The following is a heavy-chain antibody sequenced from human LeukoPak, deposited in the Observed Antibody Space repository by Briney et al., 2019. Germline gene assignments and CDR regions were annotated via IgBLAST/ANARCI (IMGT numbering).Heavy chain of an antibody. D-gene: IGHD6-13*01. CDR3: ARVFKARIAAAGNYYYYGMDV. J-gene: IGHJ6*02. CDR2: IKQDGSEE. Sequence: GGSLRLSWAAAGFTFSSYWMSWVRQAPGKGLEWVANIKQDGSEEYYVDSVKGRFTISRDNAKNSLYLQMNSLRAEDTAVYYCARVFKARIAAAGNYYYYGMDVWGQGTTVTVSS. V-gene: IGHV3-7*01. CDR1: GFTFSSYW.